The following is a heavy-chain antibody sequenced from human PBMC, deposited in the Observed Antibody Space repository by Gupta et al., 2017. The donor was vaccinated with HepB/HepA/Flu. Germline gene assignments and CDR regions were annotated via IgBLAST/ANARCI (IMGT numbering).Heavy chain of an antibody. D-gene: IGHD1-1*01. J-gene: IGHJ6*03. CDR2: ITGSGAGT. CDR3: AKEGAGTRSYYYIDV. Sequence: GGGSVKPGGSLRLSCAASDFTFSSYAMTWVRQGPGKGLEWVSSITGSGAGTDYADSVKGRFTIFRDNFNNMVYLQMNSLRAEDTAVYYCAKEGAGTRSYYYIDVWGKGTSVTVSS. CDR1: DFTFSSYA. V-gene: IGHV3-23*01.